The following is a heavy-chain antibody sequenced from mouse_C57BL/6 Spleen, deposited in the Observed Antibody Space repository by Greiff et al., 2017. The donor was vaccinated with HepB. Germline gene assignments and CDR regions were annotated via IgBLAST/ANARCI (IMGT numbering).Heavy chain of an antibody. V-gene: IGHV1-55*01. Sequence: VQLQQPGAELVKPGASVKMSCKASGYTFTSYWITWVKQRPGQGLEWIGDIYPGSGSTNYNEKFKSKATLTVDTSSSTAYMQLSSLTSEDSAVYYCAREGYDYDGDYFDYWGQGTTLTVSS. CDR3: AREGYDYDGDYFDY. J-gene: IGHJ2*01. D-gene: IGHD2-4*01. CDR2: IYPGSGST. CDR1: GYTFTSYW.